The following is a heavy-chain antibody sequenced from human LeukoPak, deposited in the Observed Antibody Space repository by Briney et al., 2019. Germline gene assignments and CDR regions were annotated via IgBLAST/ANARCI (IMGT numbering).Heavy chain of an antibody. CDR1: GYTFTSYG. CDR3: ARDGDNWIDLPHDY. J-gene: IGHJ4*02. CDR2: ISAYNGNT. Sequence: LWASVKVSCKASGYTFTSYGISWVRQAPGQGLEWIGWISAYNGNTNYAQKLQGRVTMTTDTSTSTAYMELRSLRSDDTAVYYCARDGDNWIDLPHDYWGQGTLVTVSS. V-gene: IGHV1-18*01. D-gene: IGHD1-20*01.